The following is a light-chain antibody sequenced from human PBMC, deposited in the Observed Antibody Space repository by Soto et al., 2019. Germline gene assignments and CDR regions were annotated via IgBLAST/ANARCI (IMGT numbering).Light chain of an antibody. CDR1: SSDVGGYNC. V-gene: IGLV2-14*01. J-gene: IGLJ2*01. CDR2: EVS. Sequence: QSALTQPASVSGSPGQSITISCTGTSSDVGGYNCVSWYQQHPGKAPKLMIYEVSNRPSGVSNRFSGSKSGNTASLTISGLQAEDEADYYCTSYTTATLVVFGGGTKLTVL. CDR3: TSYTTATLVV.